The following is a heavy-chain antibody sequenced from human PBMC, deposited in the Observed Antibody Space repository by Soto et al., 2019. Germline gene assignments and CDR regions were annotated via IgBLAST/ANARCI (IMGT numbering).Heavy chain of an antibody. CDR1: GFTFSSYA. Sequence: VVSLRLSCAASGFTFSSYAMSWVRQAPGKGLEWVSAISGSGGSTYYADSVKGRFTISRDNSKNTLYLQMNSLRAEDTAVYYCAKVAAAYYYYGMEVWGQGTTVTGS. CDR3: AKVAAAYYYYGMEV. J-gene: IGHJ6*02. D-gene: IGHD6-13*01. V-gene: IGHV3-23*01. CDR2: ISGSGGST.